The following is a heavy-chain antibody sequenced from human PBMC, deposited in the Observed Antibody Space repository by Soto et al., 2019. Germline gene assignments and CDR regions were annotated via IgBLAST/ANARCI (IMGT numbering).Heavy chain of an antibody. J-gene: IGHJ6*02. D-gene: IGHD1-26*01. CDR2: INPKTAAT. V-gene: IGHV1-2*02. Sequence: QVQLVQSGAEVKKSGASVKVSCKPSGYSFSDYFIQWVRQAPGQGLEWVAWINPKTAATNYAKKFQGRVSLTWDTSSTTAYMELTRQRPDDTAVYYCARIKWGLNYYNGMDVWGQGTTVIVSS. CDR1: GYSFSDYF. CDR3: ARIKWGLNYYNGMDV.